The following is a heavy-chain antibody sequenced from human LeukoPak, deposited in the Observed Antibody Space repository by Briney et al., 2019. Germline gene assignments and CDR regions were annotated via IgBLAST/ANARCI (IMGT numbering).Heavy chain of an antibody. V-gene: IGHV4-61*02. D-gene: IGHD3-10*01. CDR2: IYTSGST. CDR1: GGSISSGSYY. J-gene: IGHJ4*02. Sequence: SETLSLTCTVSGGSISSGSYYWSWIRQPAGKGLEWIGRIYTSGSTNYNPSLKSRVTISVDTSKNQFSLKLSSVTAADTAVYYCARARGYYGSFDYWGQGTLVTVSS. CDR3: ARARGYYGSFDY.